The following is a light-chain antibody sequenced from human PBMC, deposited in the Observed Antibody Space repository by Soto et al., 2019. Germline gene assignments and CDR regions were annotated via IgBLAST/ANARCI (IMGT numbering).Light chain of an antibody. CDR1: QSINNY. V-gene: IGKV1-39*01. CDR2: SAS. Sequence: DIQMTQSPSTLSASVRDRVTITCRASQSINNYLNWYLQRPGQAPKLLIRSASTLQRGVPSRFSGSGSRTEFTLTIADLQPDDFGTYYCQQSLTMPITFGHGTRLEI. CDR3: QQSLTMPIT. J-gene: IGKJ5*01.